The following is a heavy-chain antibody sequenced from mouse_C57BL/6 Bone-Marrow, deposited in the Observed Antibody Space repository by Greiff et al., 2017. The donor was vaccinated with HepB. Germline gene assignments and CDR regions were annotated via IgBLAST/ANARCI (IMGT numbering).Heavy chain of an antibody. CDR2: IDPETGGT. D-gene: IGHD1-2*01. CDR3: TREGITTAAY. Sequence: VQLQQSGAELVRPGASVTLSCKASGYTFTDYEMHWVKHTPVHGLEWIGAIDPETGGTAYNQKFKGKAILTADKSSSTAYMELRSLTSEDSAVYYCTREGITTAAYWGQGTLVTVSA. J-gene: IGHJ3*01. V-gene: IGHV1-15*01. CDR1: GYTFTDYE.